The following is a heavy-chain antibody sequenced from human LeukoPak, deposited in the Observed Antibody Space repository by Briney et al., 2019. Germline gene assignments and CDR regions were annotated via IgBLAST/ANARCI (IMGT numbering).Heavy chain of an antibody. D-gene: IGHD1-26*01. CDR2: IFPSGGEI. CDR1: GFTFSTFA. Sequence: AGGSLRLSCAASGFTFSTFAMIWVRQPPGKGLEWVSSIFPSGGEIHYADSVKGRFTISRDNARNSLYLQMNSLTAEDTAVYYCARDPYSGAYGDTYYYFMDVWGKGTTVTISS. J-gene: IGHJ6*03. CDR3: ARDPYSGAYGDTYYYFMDV. V-gene: IGHV3-21*01.